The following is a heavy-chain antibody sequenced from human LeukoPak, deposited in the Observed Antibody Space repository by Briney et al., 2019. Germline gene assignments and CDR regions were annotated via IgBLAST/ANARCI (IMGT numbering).Heavy chain of an antibody. D-gene: IGHD2/OR15-2a*01. CDR3: VRDLGSRPLIIFFDY. Sequence: ASVKVSCKASGYTFTSYDINWVRQATGQGLEWMGWMNPNSGNTGYAQKFQGRVTMTRNTSISTAYMELRSLRSDDTAVYYCVRDLGSRPLIIFFDYWGQGTLVTVSS. J-gene: IGHJ4*02. CDR2: MNPNSGNT. CDR1: GYTFTSYD. V-gene: IGHV1-8*01.